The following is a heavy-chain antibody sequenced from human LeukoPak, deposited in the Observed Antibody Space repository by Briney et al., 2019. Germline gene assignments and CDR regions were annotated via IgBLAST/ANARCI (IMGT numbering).Heavy chain of an antibody. CDR3: ARDRHVPGLYYYYMDV. V-gene: IGHV3-48*01. Sequence: GGSLRLSCEGSGFSLSAYNMNWVRRAPGKGLESVSYISSSSATIFYADSVKGRFTISRDNAKNSLYLQMNSLRPEDTAVYFCARDRHVPGLYYYYMDVWGKGTTVTVSS. CDR2: ISSSSATI. CDR1: GFSLSAYN. J-gene: IGHJ6*03. D-gene: IGHD6-6*01.